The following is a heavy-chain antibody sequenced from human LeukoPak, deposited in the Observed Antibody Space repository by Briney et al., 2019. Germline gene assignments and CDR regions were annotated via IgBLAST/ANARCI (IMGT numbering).Heavy chain of an antibody. CDR1: GFTVSSNY. CDR3: ASLYYGDYVRY. D-gene: IGHD4-17*01. V-gene: IGHV3-53*01. CDR2: IYSGGST. Sequence: GGSLRLSCAASGFTVSSNYMSWVRQAPGKGLEWVSVIYSGGSTYYADSVKGRFTISRDNSKNTLCLQMNSLRAEDTAVYYCASLYYGDYVRYWGQGTLVTVSS. J-gene: IGHJ4*02.